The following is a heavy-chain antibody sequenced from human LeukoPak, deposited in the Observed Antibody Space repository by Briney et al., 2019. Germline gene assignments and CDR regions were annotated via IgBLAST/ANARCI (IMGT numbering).Heavy chain of an antibody. CDR2: IYTSGST. CDR1: GGSISSGSYY. J-gene: IGHJ4*02. D-gene: IGHD6-19*01. V-gene: IGHV4-61*02. Sequence: SETLSLTCTVSGGSISSGSYYWSWIRQPAGKGLEWIGRIYTSGSTNYNPSLKSRVTISVDTSKNQFSLKLSSVTAADTAVYYCARDIAYSSGCRVDYWGQGTLVTVSS. CDR3: ARDIAYSSGCRVDY.